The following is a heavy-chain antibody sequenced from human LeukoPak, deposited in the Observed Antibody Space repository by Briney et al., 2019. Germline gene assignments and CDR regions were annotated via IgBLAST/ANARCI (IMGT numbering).Heavy chain of an antibody. Sequence: PSETLSLTCTVSGGSISSYYWSWIRQPPGKGLEWIGYIYYSGSTNYNPSLKSRVTISVDTSKSQFSLKLSSVTAADTAVYYCARDSVDYDFWSGRGISDAFDIWGQGTMVTVSS. J-gene: IGHJ3*02. CDR3: ARDSVDYDFWSGRGISDAFDI. CDR1: GGSISSYY. V-gene: IGHV4-59*01. D-gene: IGHD3-3*01. CDR2: IYYSGST.